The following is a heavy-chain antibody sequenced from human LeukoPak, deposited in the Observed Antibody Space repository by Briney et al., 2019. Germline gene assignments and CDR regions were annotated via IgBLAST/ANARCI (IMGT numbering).Heavy chain of an antibody. D-gene: IGHD3-10*01. Sequence: GGSLRLSCAASGFTFSSYAMSWVRQAPGKGLEWVSAISGSGGSTYYADSVKGRFTISRDNSKNTLYLQMNSLRAEDTAVYYCAKGYYGSGSYLGIDYWGQGTLVTVSS. CDR2: ISGSGGST. V-gene: IGHV3-23*01. CDR1: GFTFSSYA. CDR3: AKGYYGSGSYLGIDY. J-gene: IGHJ4*02.